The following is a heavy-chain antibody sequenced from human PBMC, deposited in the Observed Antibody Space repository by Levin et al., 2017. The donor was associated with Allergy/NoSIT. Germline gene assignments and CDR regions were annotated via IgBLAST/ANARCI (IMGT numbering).Heavy chain of an antibody. Sequence: PGGSLRLSCAASGFTFSSYGMHWVRQAPGKGLEWVAVISYDGSNKYYADSVKGRFTISRDNSKNTLYLQMNSLRAEDTAVYYCAKGRLELRNSHDQFFDYWGQGTLVTVSS. V-gene: IGHV3-30*18. J-gene: IGHJ4*02. CDR2: ISYDGSNK. CDR1: GFTFSSYG. CDR3: AKGRLELRNSHDQFFDY. D-gene: IGHD1-26*01.